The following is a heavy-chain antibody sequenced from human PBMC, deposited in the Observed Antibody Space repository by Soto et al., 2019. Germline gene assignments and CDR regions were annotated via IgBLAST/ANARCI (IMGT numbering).Heavy chain of an antibody. CDR3: SHPRGYGVFDAYDI. J-gene: IGHJ3*02. CDR2: ISAGGGST. CDR1: GFTFRTYA. Sequence: GGSLRLSCAASGFTFRTYAISWVRQAPGKGLEWVSAISAGGGSTYCADSVKGRFTISRDNSINTLYLQMISLRTEDTAVYYCSHPRGYGVFDAYDIWGQGAMVTVSS. D-gene: IGHD3-10*01. V-gene: IGHV3-23*01.